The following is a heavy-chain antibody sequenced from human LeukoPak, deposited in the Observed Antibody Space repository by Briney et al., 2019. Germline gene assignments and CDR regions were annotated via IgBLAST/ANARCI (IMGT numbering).Heavy chain of an antibody. Sequence: GESLKISCKASGYRFTTDYIGWVRQMPGKGLEWMGIIYPDDSETNYSPSFQGHVSMSVDKSITTAYPQWSSLKASDTAMYYCARQAYYDFWSGYSFDYWGQGTLVTVSS. J-gene: IGHJ4*02. CDR3: ARQAYYDFWSGYSFDY. D-gene: IGHD3-3*01. CDR2: IYPDDSET. V-gene: IGHV5-51*01. CDR1: GYRFTTDY.